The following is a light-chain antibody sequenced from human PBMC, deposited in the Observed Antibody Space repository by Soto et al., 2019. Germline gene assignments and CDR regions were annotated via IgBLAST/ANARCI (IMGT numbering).Light chain of an antibody. CDR3: QQYKSYGT. Sequence: DIQMTQSPSTLSASVGDRVTITCRASQSISRSLAWYQQKPGKAPKLLIYKASSLESGVPSRFSGSGSGTEFTLTISRLQADDFATYYRQQYKSYGTFGQGTKLDI. CDR2: KAS. J-gene: IGKJ1*01. V-gene: IGKV1-5*03. CDR1: QSISRS.